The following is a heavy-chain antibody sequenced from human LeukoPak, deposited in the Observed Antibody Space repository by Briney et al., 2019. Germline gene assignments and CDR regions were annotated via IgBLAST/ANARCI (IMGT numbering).Heavy chain of an antibody. V-gene: IGHV1-2*04. CDR3: ARSSGNCASTSCYDY. CDR2: INPNSGAT. J-gene: IGHJ4*02. D-gene: IGHD2-2*01. CDR1: GYTFTGYY. Sequence: ASVKVSCKASGYTFTGYYIHWVRQAPGQGLEWMGWINPNSGATNYVQKFHDWVTMTRDTSISTAYMELSRLRSDDTAVYYCARSSGNCASTSCYDYWGQGTLVTVSS.